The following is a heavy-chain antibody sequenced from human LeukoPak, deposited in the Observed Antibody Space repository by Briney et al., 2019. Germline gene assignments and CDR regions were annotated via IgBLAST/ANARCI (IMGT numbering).Heavy chain of an antibody. Sequence: PGGSLRLSCAASGFTFSSYSMNWVRQAAGKGLEWFSSISSSSSYIYYADSVKGRFTISRDNANNSLYLQMNSLRAEDTAVYYCARDLVPAAISGDWFDPWGQGTLVTVSS. V-gene: IGHV3-21*01. D-gene: IGHD2-2*01. CDR3: ARDLVPAAISGDWFDP. CDR2: ISSSSSYI. CDR1: GFTFSSYS. J-gene: IGHJ5*02.